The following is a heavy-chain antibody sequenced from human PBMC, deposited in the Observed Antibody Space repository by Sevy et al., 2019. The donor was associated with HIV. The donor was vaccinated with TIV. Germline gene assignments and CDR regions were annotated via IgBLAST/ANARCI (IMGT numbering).Heavy chain of an antibody. CDR1: GFTVSSNY. D-gene: IGHD2-15*01. J-gene: IGHJ3*02. CDR2: IYGGGST. CDR3: ARDPLVVVAAYDAFDI. V-gene: IGHV3-53*01. Sequence: GGSLRLSCAASGFTVSSNYMSWVRQAPGKGLEWVSVIYGGGSTYYADSVKGRFTISRDNSKNTLYLQMNSLGAEDTALYYCARDPLVVVAAYDAFDIWGQGTMVTVSS.